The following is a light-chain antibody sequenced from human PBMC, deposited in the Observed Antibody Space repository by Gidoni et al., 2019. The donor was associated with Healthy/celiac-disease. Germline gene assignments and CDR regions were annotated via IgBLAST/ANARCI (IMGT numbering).Light chain of an antibody. CDR3: QQLNSYPPIT. Sequence: DIQLTQPPSFLPASVADRVTNTCRASHAISSSLAWYQQKPGKAPKLLIYAASTLHSGVPSRFSGSGSGTEFTPTISSLQPEDFATYYCQQLNSYPPITFXQXTRLEIK. CDR2: AAS. V-gene: IGKV1-9*01. CDR1: HAISSS. J-gene: IGKJ5*01.